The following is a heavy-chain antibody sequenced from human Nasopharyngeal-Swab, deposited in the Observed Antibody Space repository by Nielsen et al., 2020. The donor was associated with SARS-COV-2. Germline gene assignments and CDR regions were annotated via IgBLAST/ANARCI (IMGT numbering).Heavy chain of an antibody. D-gene: IGHD1-7*01. CDR2: ISSGSGNI. CDR1: GFTFSSNS. Sequence: GESLKISCAASGFTFSSNSMNWVRQAPGKGLEWVSYISSGSGNIHYADSVEGRFTISRDNAKNSLYLQLNGLRADDTAVYYCARVALTGTTEDYWGQGTLVTVSS. CDR3: ARVALTGTTEDY. V-gene: IGHV3-48*01. J-gene: IGHJ4*02.